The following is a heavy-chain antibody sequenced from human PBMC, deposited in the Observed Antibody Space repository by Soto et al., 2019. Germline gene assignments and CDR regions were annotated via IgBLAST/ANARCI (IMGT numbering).Heavy chain of an antibody. CDR3: ARDQSWAFDY. J-gene: IGHJ4*02. V-gene: IGHV3-48*02. CDR1: GFTFGSYS. Sequence: DVQLVESGGGLVQPGGSLRLSCAASGFTFGSYSMNWFRQAPGKGLEWLSYISSSSGIYYADSVKGRFTISRDNAQNSLYLQMNSLRDEDTAVYYCARDQSWAFDYWGQGTLVTVSS. D-gene: IGHD6-13*01. CDR2: ISSSSGI.